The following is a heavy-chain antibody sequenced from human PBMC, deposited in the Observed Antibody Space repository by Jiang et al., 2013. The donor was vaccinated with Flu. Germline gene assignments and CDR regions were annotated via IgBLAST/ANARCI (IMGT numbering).Heavy chain of an antibody. Sequence: EVKKPGASVKVSCKASGYTFTSYYMHWVRQAPGQGLEWMGIINPSGGSTSYAQKFQGRVTMTRDTSTSTVYMELSSLRSEDTAVYYCARGTKSPKRGGYYYGTLGNGMDVWGKGTTVTVSS. V-gene: IGHV1-46*01. J-gene: IGHJ6*04. CDR2: INPSGGST. D-gene: IGHD3-22*01. CDR1: GYTFTSYY. CDR3: ARGTKSPKRGGYYYGTLGNGMDV.